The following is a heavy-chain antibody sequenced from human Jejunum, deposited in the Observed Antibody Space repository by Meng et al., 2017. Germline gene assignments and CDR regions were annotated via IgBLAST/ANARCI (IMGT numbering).Heavy chain of an antibody. D-gene: IGHD2-21*01. CDR3: ARDWGSICGGVDWRCITH. Sequence: GGFLRLSGVDPGFSFSIYAMPWVRQAPGKGLEWVAVISFHGTYKQYLDSVKGRFTIPRNNSKKTLNLQMNSLRSEDTAVYFCARDWGSICGGVDWRCITHWGQGTQVTVSS. V-gene: IGHV3-30*01. CDR2: ISFHGTYK. J-gene: IGHJ4*02. CDR1: GFSFSIYA.